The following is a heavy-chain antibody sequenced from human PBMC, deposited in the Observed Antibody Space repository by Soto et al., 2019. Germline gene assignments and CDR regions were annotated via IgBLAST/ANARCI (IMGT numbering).Heavy chain of an antibody. V-gene: IGHV3-48*02. D-gene: IGHD5-18*01. CDR2: ISSSGSTI. J-gene: IGHJ4*02. CDR3: AKTRGYTYGYSDY. CDR1: GFTFSSSS. Sequence: EVQLVESGGGLVQPGGSLRVSCAASGFTFSSSSMNWVRQAPGKGLEWVSYISSSGSTIDYADSVKGRFTISRDNAKNSLYLQMNSLRDDDTAVYYCAKTRGYTYGYSDYWGQGTLVTVSS.